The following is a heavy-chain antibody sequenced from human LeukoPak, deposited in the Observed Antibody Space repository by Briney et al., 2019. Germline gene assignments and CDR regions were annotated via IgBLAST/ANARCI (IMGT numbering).Heavy chain of an antibody. J-gene: IGHJ6*02. V-gene: IGHV3-15*01. D-gene: IGHD3-16*02. CDR1: GFTVSKAW. Sequence: KPGGSLRLSCVVSGFTVSKAWMSWVRQTPGKGLEWVGHIKDKSYGGTTDYAAPVKGRFTISTDDSENTLYLQVNSLKTEDTGVYYCTRDPVVSWGTYRSGVYNMDVWGQGTTVIVSS. CDR3: TRDPVVSWGTYRSGVYNMDV. CDR2: IKDKSYGGTT.